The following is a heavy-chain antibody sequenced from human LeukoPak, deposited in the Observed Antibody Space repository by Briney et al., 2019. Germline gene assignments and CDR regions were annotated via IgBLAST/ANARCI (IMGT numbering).Heavy chain of an antibody. J-gene: IGHJ3*02. CDR3: ARDRYLPPRTLDAFDI. Sequence: SETLSLTCTVSGGSISSYYWSWIRQPAGKGLEWIGRIYTSGSTNYNPSLKSRVTMSVDTSKNQFSLKLSSVTAADTAVYYCARDRYLPPRTLDAFDIWGQGTMVTVSS. V-gene: IGHV4-4*07. D-gene: IGHD1-1*01. CDR2: IYTSGST. CDR1: GGSISSYY.